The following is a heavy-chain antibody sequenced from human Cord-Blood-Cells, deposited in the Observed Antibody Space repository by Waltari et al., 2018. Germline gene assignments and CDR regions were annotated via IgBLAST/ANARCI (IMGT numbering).Heavy chain of an antibody. CDR3: ARLSGNYYGMDV. Sequence: QLQLQESGPGLVKTSETLSLTCTVSGGSISSSSHYWGWIRQPPWKGLGWIGGTYYRWSTYYNPALKSRVTISVDTSKHQFSLKLSSVTAADTTVYYCARLSGNYYGMDVWGQGTTVTVSS. CDR1: GGSISSSSHY. J-gene: IGHJ6*02. CDR2: TYYRWST. V-gene: IGHV4-39*01. D-gene: IGHD3-10*01.